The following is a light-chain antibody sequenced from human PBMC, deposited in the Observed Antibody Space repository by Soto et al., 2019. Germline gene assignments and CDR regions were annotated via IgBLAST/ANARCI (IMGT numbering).Light chain of an antibody. CDR2: EVT. CDR1: SSDVGGYNY. Sequence: QSALTQPASVSGSPGQSITISCTGTSSDVGGYNYVPWYQLHPGKAPKLILYEVTNRPSGVSDRFSGSKSGNTASLTISGLQAEDEADYYCSSYTSSTAYVFGTGTKVTVL. V-gene: IGLV2-14*01. J-gene: IGLJ1*01. CDR3: SSYTSSTAYV.